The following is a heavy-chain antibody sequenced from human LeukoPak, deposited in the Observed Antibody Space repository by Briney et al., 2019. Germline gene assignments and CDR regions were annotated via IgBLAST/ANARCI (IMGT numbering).Heavy chain of an antibody. CDR2: IKQDGSEK. CDR3: ARAERGYTYGYRVDY. CDR1: GFTFSSYW. D-gene: IGHD5-18*01. Sequence: SGGSLRLSCAASGFTFSSYWMSWVRQAPGKGLEWVANIKQDGSEKYYVDSVKGRFTISRDNSKNTLYLQMNSLRAEDTALYYCARAERGYTYGYRVDYWGQGTLVTVSS. J-gene: IGHJ4*02. V-gene: IGHV3-7*04.